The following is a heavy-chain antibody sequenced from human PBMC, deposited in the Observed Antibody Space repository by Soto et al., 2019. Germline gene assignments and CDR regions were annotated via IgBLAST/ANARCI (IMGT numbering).Heavy chain of an antibody. V-gene: IGHV1-46*01. D-gene: IGHD2-21*02. J-gene: IGHJ4*02. CDR1: GYTFTHYY. CDR2: INPSGGGT. CDR3: ARGGHVVVVTAALDY. Sequence: ASVKVSCKASGYTFTHYYMHWVRQAPGQGLEWMGIINPSGGGTTYAHKFQGRVTMTRDTSTNTVYMELTSLTSDDTAIYYCARGGHVVVVTAALDYWGQGTLVTVSS.